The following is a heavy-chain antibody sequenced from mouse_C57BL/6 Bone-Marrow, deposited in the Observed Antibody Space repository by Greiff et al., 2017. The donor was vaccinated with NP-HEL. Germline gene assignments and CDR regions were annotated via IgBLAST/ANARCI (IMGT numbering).Heavy chain of an antibody. CDR3: ARRAVLHGAMDY. CDR1: GFTFSDYG. Sequence: EVKLMESGGGLVQPGGSLKLSCAASGFTFSDYGMAWVRQAPRKGPEWVAFISNLAYSIYYADTVTGRFTISRENAKNTLDLEMSSLMSEDTAVYYCARRAVLHGAMDYWGQGTSVTVSS. J-gene: IGHJ4*01. V-gene: IGHV5-15*01. D-gene: IGHD3-3*01. CDR2: ISNLAYSI.